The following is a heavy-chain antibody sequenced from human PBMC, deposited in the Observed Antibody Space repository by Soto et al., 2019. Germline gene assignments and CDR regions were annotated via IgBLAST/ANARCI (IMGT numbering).Heavy chain of an antibody. V-gene: IGHV4-59*08. CDR3: ARLGGYLQAIDS. Sequence: QVQLQESGPGLVKPSETLSLTCTVSGGSISPNYWRWIRQPPGKGLEWIGYIYFGGSTMYNPSLKSRVPIPVDTFTNQFPLNLTSVNAADTDVYYCARLGGYLQAIDSWGQGTLVTVSS. J-gene: IGHJ4*02. CDR1: GGSISPNY. D-gene: IGHD3-22*01. CDR2: IYFGGST.